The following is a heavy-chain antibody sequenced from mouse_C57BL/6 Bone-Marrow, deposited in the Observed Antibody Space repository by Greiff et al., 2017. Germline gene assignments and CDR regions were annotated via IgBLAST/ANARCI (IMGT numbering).Heavy chain of an antibody. Sequence: DVKLVESGGDLVKPGGSLKLSCAASGFTFSSYGMSWVRQTPDKRLEWVATISSGGSYTYYPDSVKGRFTISRDNAKNTLYLQMSSLKSEDTAMYYCALTLYVDYWGQGTTLTVSS. CDR3: ALTLYVDY. V-gene: IGHV5-6*02. J-gene: IGHJ2*01. CDR1: GFTFSSYG. CDR2: ISSGGSYT. D-gene: IGHD4-1*01.